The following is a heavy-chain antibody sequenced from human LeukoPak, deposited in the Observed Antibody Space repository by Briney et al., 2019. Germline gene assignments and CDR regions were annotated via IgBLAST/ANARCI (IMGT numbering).Heavy chain of an antibody. CDR2: IYYSGST. Sequence: SETLSLTCTVSGGSISSSSYYWGWIRQPPGKGLEWIGSIYYSGSTYYNPSLKSRVTISVDTSKNQFPLKLSSVTAADTAVYLCARLGFCCSTRWLDYWGPGTLVHVSS. J-gene: IGHJ4*02. V-gene: IGHV4-39*01. CDR1: GGSISSSSYY. D-gene: IGHD2-2*01. CDR3: ARLGFCCSTRWLDY.